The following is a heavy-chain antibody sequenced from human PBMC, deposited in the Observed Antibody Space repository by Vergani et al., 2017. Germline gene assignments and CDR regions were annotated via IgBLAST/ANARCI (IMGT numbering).Heavy chain of an antibody. Sequence: EVQLVESGGGLIQPGGSLRLSCAASGFTVSSNYMSWVRQAPGKGLEWVSVIYSGGSTYYADSVKGRFTISRDNSKNTLYLQMNSLRAEDTAVYYCASLTQTTIQGIQYWGQGTLVTVSS. CDR2: IYSGGST. J-gene: IGHJ4*02. CDR3: ASLTQTTIQGIQY. CDR1: GFTVSSNY. D-gene: IGHD1-14*01. V-gene: IGHV3-53*01.